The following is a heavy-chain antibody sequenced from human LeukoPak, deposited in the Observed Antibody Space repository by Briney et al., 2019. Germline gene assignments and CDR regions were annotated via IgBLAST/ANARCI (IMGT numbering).Heavy chain of an antibody. Sequence: GGSLRLSCAASGFTFSSYAMSWVRQAPGKGLEWVSAISGSGGSTYYADSVKGRFTISRDNSKNTLYLQMNSLRAEDTAVYYCAKDRDMGYSSSWYYFDYWGQGTLVTVSS. V-gene: IGHV3-23*01. D-gene: IGHD6-13*01. CDR3: AKDRDMGYSSSWYYFDY. CDR1: GFTFSSYA. J-gene: IGHJ4*02. CDR2: ISGSGGST.